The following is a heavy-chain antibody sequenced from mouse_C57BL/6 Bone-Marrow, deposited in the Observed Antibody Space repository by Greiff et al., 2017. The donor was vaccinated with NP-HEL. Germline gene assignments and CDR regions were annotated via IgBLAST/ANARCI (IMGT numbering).Heavy chain of an antibody. D-gene: IGHD2-2*01. CDR3: ARTGYGYDRNY. V-gene: IGHV1-54*01. Sequence: QVQLQQSGAELVRPGTSVKVSCKASGYAFTNYLIEWVKQRPGQGLEWIGVINPGSGGTNYNEKFKGKATLTADKSSSTAYMQLSSLTSEDSAVYFCARTGYGYDRNYWGQGTTLTVSS. CDR1: GYAFTNYL. J-gene: IGHJ2*01. CDR2: INPGSGGT.